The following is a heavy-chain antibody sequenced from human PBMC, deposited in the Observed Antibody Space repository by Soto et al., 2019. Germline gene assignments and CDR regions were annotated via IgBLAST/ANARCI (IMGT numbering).Heavy chain of an antibody. D-gene: IGHD3-9*01. CDR3: ARLGDLGYYNGLNFHF. J-gene: IGHJ4*02. CDR2: IYPLDSDT. V-gene: IGHV5-51*01. Sequence: GESLKISCKAAGYTFTIYCSGWFLQMPWKGLEWMGFIYPLDSDTRYTPSFHPSIQGQVTISADRSISTAYLQWSSLKASDTAVYYCARLGDLGYYNGLNFHFWGQGTQVTVSS. CDR1: GYTFTIYC.